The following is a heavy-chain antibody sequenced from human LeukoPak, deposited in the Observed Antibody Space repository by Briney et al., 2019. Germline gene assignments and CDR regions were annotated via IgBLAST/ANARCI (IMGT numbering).Heavy chain of an antibody. CDR3: ARPSRDSNIWNFDY. V-gene: IGHV1-2*02. D-gene: IGHD6-13*01. CDR2: INPNSGGT. CDR1: GYTFTDYY. Sequence: GASVKVSCKASGYTFTDYYMRWVRQAPGQGLEWMGWINPNSGGTNYAQKFQGRVTMTRDTSISTAYMELSRLRSDDTAVYYCARPSRDSNIWNFDYWGQGTLVTVSS. J-gene: IGHJ4*02.